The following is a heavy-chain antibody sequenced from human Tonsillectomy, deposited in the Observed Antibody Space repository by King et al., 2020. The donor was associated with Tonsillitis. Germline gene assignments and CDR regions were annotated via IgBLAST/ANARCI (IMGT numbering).Heavy chain of an antibody. Sequence: LVQSGAEVKKPGASVKVSCKASGYTFSGYYIHWLRQAPGQGLEWMGYINPNSDGTNYAQKFQGRVTMTRDTSVSTAYMELSRLRSDDTAVYYCAREVYYDSTGSLDYWGQGTLVTVSS. J-gene: IGHJ4*02. CDR1: GYTFSGYY. CDR2: INPNSDGT. CDR3: AREVYYDSTGSLDY. V-gene: IGHV1-2*02. D-gene: IGHD3-22*01.